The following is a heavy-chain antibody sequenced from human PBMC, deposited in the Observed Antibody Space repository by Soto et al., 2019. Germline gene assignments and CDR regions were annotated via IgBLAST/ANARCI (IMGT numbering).Heavy chain of an antibody. D-gene: IGHD3-3*01. J-gene: IGHJ4*02. Sequence: QITLNESGPTQVKPRQTLTLTCTFSGFSLTTSGVGVGWIRQSPRKAPEWLALIYWDDDKRYSPSLKRRLTLPKDPPKNQVVLTMADLDPADTATYYCAHRVLRTVFGLVTTTAIYFDFWGQGTPVAVSS. V-gene: IGHV2-5*02. CDR2: IYWDDDK. CDR3: AHRVLRTVFGLVTTTAIYFDF. CDR1: GFSLTTSGVG.